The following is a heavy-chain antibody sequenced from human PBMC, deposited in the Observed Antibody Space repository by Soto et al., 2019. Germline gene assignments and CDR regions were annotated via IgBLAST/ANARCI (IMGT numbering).Heavy chain of an antibody. J-gene: IGHJ4*02. CDR1: GFTFSTYA. V-gene: IGHV3-23*01. CDR3: AKDRLHTSGQRFYFDS. D-gene: IGHD2-15*01. Sequence: GWSLRLSCATSGFTFSTYAMTWVRQVPGRGLQWVSTILPDETGFYTVSVKGRFTISRDNYRGIVYLQMNDLWVEDASIYYCAKDRLHTSGQRFYFDSWGQGSLVTASS. CDR2: ILPDETG.